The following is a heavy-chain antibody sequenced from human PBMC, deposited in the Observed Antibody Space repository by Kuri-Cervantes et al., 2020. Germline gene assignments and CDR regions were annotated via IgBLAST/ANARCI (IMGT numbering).Heavy chain of an antibody. CDR2: IYTSGST. CDR3: ARSSKYNFWSGYYPY. D-gene: IGHD3-3*01. CDR1: GGSISSYY. J-gene: IGHJ4*02. V-gene: IGHV4-4*07. Sequence: GSLRLSCTVSGGSISSYYWSWIRQPAGKGLEWIGRIYTSGSTNYNPSLKSRVTISVDTSKNQFSLKLSSVTAADTAVYYCARSSKYNFWSGYYPYWGQGTLVTVSS.